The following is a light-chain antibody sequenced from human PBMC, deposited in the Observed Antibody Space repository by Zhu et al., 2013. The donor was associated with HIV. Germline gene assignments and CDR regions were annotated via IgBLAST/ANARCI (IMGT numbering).Light chain of an antibody. CDR2: GAS. J-gene: IGKJ5*01. V-gene: IGKV3-15*01. Sequence: EIIMTQSPGTLSLSPGERATLSCRASQSVGSSYLAWYQQKPGQAPRLLIYGASTRATGIPARFSGSGSGTEFTLTISSLQSEDFAVYYCQQYNNWPPITFGQGTRLEIK. CDR1: QSVGSSY. CDR3: QQYNNWPPIT.